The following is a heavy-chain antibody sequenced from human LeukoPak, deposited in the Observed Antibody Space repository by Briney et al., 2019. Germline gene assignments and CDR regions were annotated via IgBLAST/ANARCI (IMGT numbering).Heavy chain of an antibody. V-gene: IGHV3-11*01. CDR1: GGSFSGYY. Sequence: PSETLSLTCAVYGGSFSGYYWSWIRQAPGKGLEWVSYITSSGSTIYYADSVKGRFTISRDNAKNSLYLQMNSLRAEDTAVYYCARGNAFDIWGQGTMVTVSS. CDR3: ARGNAFDI. CDR2: ITSSGSTI. J-gene: IGHJ3*02.